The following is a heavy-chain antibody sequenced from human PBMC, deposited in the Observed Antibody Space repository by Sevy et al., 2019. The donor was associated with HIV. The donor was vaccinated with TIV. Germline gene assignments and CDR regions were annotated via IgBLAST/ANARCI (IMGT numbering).Heavy chain of an antibody. J-gene: IGHJ4*02. D-gene: IGHD3-22*01. CDR1: GSTLTKLS. Sequence: ASVKVSCKVSGSTLTKLSMHWVRQAPGKGLEWMATFDPEDGATIYAQKFQGRVTMTEDTSTDTAYMELSSLRSEDTAVYYCATTKDYYDSSGYPFDDWSQGTLVTVSS. CDR3: ATTKDYYDSSGYPFDD. CDR2: FDPEDGAT. V-gene: IGHV1-24*01.